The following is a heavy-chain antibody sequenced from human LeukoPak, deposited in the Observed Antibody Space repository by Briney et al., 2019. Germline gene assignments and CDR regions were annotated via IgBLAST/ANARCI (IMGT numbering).Heavy chain of an antibody. CDR3: TRDWSPVGGLKSPDH. Sequence: GGSLRLSCAASGFTFSSYSMNWVRQAPGKGLEWVSSITSGTNYIYYADSVKGRFTISRDNAKNSLYLQMNSLKIEDTATYHCTRDWSPVGGLKSPDHWGQGTLVTVSS. D-gene: IGHD6-19*01. CDR2: ITSGTNYI. V-gene: IGHV3-21*03. CDR1: GFTFSSYS. J-gene: IGHJ4*02.